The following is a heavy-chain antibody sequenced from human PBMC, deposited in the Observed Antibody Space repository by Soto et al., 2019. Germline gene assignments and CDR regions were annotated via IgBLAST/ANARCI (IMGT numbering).Heavy chain of an antibody. D-gene: IGHD3-10*01. J-gene: IGHJ4*02. CDR3: APHRGGGGY. Sequence: EVQLVESGGGLIQPGGSLRLSCAVSGFTVSNNYMSWVRQAPGKGLEGVSVIYSGGYTAYGDSVKGRFTISRDNSKNTLYLEMSRLGAGTTGVYSRAPHRGGGGYGGQGTLVTVSS. V-gene: IGHV3-53*01. CDR2: IYSGGYT. CDR1: GFTVSNNY.